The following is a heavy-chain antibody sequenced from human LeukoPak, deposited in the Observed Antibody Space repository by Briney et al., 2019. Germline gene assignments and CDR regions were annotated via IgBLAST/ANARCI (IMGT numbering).Heavy chain of an antibody. V-gene: IGHV3-23*01. J-gene: IGHJ5*02. CDR2: IRGDGGGA. CDR3: TKDPNGDYIGAFDP. CDR1: GLTFSNYA. D-gene: IGHD4-17*01. Sequence: GGSLRLSCAAPGLTFSNYAMTWVRPAPAKGLEWVSSIRGDGGGAVYTDSVKGRFTTSRDNSKNMLYLQMNSLRAEDTALYYCTKDPNGDYIGAFDPWGQGTLVTVSS.